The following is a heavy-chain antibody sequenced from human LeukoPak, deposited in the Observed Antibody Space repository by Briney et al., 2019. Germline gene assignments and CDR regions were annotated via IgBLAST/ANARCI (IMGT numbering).Heavy chain of an antibody. D-gene: IGHD7-27*01. CDR3: ARDGSTFDWGRPFDY. J-gene: IGHJ4*02. V-gene: IGHV1-46*01. Sequence: ASVKVSCKASGYTFTSYYMHWVRQAPGQGLEWMGIINPSGGSTSYAQKFQGRVTMTRDTSTSTVYTELSSLRSEDTAVYYCARDGSTFDWGRPFDYWGQGTLVTVSS. CDR1: GYTFTSYY. CDR2: INPSGGST.